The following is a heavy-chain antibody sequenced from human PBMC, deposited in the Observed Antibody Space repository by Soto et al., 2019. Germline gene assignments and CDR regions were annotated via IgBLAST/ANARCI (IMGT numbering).Heavy chain of an antibody. Sequence: EVQLVESGGGLVQPGGSLRLSSTVSGFTFGNYWMTWVRQAPGKGLEWVANMKQNGSEKYYVDSVKVRFAITRDNAKNSLYLQMNNLSAEDTAVYYYASYRVSYAIDVWGQGTTVTVSS. CDR1: GFTFGNYW. CDR2: MKQNGSEK. J-gene: IGHJ6*02. CDR3: ASYRVSYAIDV. V-gene: IGHV3-7*02.